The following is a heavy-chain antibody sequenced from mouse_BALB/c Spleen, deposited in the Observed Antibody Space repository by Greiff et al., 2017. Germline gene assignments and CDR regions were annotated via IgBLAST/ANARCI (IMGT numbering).Heavy chain of an antibody. D-gene: IGHD1-1*02. CDR2: IYPGDGDT. CDR3: ARGGSYFDY. V-gene: IGHV1-87*01. CDR1: GYTFTSYW. J-gene: IGHJ2*01. Sequence: QVQLKQSGAELARPGASVKLSCKASGYTFTSYWMQWVKQRPGQGLEWIGAIYPGDGDTRYTQKFKGKATLTADKSSSTAYMQLSSLASEDSAVYYCARGGSYFDYWGQGTTLTVSS.